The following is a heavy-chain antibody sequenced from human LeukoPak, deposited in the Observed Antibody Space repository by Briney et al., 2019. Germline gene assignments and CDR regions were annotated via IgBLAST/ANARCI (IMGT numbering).Heavy chain of an antibody. J-gene: IGHJ4*02. V-gene: IGHV3-11*04. D-gene: IGHD3-22*01. CDR3: ASRDYDSSGFDY. CDR2: ISSSGSTI. Sequence: GGSLRHSCAASGFTFSDYYVSWIRQAPGKGLEWVSYISSSGSTIYYADSVKGRFTISRDNAKNSLYLQMNSLRAEDTAVYYCASRDYDSSGFDYWGQGTLVTVSS. CDR1: GFTFSDYY.